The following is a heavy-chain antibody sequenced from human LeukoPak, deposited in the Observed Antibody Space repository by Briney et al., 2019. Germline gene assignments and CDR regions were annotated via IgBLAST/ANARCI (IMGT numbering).Heavy chain of an antibody. V-gene: IGHV3-13*01. D-gene: IGHD6-19*01. Sequence: GGSLRLSCAASGFTFSSYDMHWVRQATGKGLEWVSAIDTAGDTYYPGSVKGRFTISRENAKNSLYLQMNSLRAGDTAVYYCVRGKQWLAYIDYWGQGTLVTVSS. CDR2: IDTAGDT. CDR1: GFTFSSYD. J-gene: IGHJ4*02. CDR3: VRGKQWLAYIDY.